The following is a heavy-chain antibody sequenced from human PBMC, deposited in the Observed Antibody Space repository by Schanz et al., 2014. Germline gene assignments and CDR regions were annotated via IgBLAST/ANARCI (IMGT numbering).Heavy chain of an antibody. V-gene: IGHV3-23*04. CDR2: ISGNGGST. CDR1: GFTFTTNA. Sequence: EVQLVESGGCLVQPGGSLRLSCAASGFTFTTNAMSWVRQPPGKGLEWVSAISGNGGSTYFADSVKGRFTISRDNSATTLFLPMNSLRAEDTAVDFCAKVREWWPYYFDYWGQGTLVTVSS. CDR3: AKVREWWPYYFDY. J-gene: IGHJ4*02. D-gene: IGHD2-15*01.